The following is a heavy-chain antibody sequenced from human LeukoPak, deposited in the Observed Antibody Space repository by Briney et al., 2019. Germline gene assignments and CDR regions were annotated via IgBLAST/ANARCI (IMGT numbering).Heavy chain of an antibody. J-gene: IGHJ4*02. CDR1: GGSFSAYY. CDR3: ARGQRITMTD. D-gene: IGHD3-22*01. Sequence: SETPSLTCAVYGGSFSAYYWSWIRQPPGKGLEWIGEINHSGSTNYNPSLRSRVAISVDTSRNQFSLRLSSVTAADTAVYYCARGQRITMTDWGQGTLVTVSS. V-gene: IGHV4-34*01. CDR2: INHSGST.